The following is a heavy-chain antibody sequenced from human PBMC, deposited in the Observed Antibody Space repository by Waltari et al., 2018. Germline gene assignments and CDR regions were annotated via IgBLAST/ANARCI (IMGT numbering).Heavy chain of an antibody. J-gene: IGHJ4*02. V-gene: IGHV4-34*01. CDR1: GGSFSGYY. Sequence: QVQLQQWGAGLLKPSETLSLTCAVYGGSFSGYYWRWIRQPPGKGLEWIGEINHSGSTNYNPSLKSRVTISVDTSKNQFSLKLSSVTAADTAVYYCARGGAAAGSSMYYFDYWGQGTLVTVSS. D-gene: IGHD6-13*01. CDR3: ARGGAAAGSSMYYFDY. CDR2: INHSGST.